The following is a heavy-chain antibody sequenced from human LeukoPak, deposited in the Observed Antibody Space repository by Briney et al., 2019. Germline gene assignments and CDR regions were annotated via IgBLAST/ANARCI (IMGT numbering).Heavy chain of an antibody. Sequence: AETLTLTCTVSGGTLSGRTYYWGRIRQPPGKGLEWIGSIYYSGSTYYNPSLKSRVTISVDTSKNQFSLKLSSVTAADSPVNYCGSRVGDSCGWGRVTLVTVSS. CDR3: GSRVGDSCG. J-gene: IGHJ4*02. CDR2: IYYSGST. CDR1: GGTLSGRTYY. V-gene: IGHV4-39*01. D-gene: IGHD1-26*01.